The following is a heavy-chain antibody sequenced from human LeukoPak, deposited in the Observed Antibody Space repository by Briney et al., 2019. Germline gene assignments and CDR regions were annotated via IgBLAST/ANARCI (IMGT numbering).Heavy chain of an antibody. D-gene: IGHD3-10*01. CDR3: ARLGLGTHPLD. CDR2: IYHSGST. J-gene: IGHJ4*02. V-gene: IGHV4-38-2*02. Sequence: PSETLSLTCTVSGYSISSGYYWGWIRQPPGKGLEWIGSIYHSGSTYYNPSLKSRVTISVDTSKNQFSLKLSSVTAADTAVYYCARLGLGTHPLDWGQGTLVTVSS. CDR1: GYSISSGYY.